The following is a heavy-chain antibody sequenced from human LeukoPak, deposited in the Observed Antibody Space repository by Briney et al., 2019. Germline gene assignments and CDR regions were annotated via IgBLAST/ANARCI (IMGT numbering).Heavy chain of an antibody. CDR2: LYYSGST. J-gene: IGHJ4*02. CDR1: GGSISSSSYY. Sequence: SETLSLTCTVSGGSISSSSYYWGWIRQPPGKGLEWLRSLYYSGSTFYNPSLKSRVTMSVDTSKNQFSLGLSSVTAADTAVYYCARALVWFGEGIEYWGQGTLVTVSS. V-gene: IGHV4-39*01. CDR3: ARALVWFGEGIEY. D-gene: IGHD3-10*01.